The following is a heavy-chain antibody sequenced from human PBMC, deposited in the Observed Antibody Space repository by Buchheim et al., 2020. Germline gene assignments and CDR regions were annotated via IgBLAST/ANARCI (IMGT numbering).Heavy chain of an antibody. CDR1: GFTFSSYE. D-gene: IGHD6-6*01. CDR2: ISSSGSTI. J-gene: IGHJ6*02. Sequence: EVQLVESGGGLVQPGESLRLSCAASGFTFSSYEMNWVRQAPGKGLEWVSYISSSGSTIYYADSVKGRFTISRDNAKNSLYLQMNSLRAEDTAVYYCASSKGIAARDYYYYGMDVCGQGTT. CDR3: ASSKGIAARDYYYYGMDV. V-gene: IGHV3-48*03.